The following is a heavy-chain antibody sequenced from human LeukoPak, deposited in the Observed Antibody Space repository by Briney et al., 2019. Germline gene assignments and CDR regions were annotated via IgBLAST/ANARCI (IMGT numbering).Heavy chain of an antibody. CDR3: ARRPGSSGYY. Sequence: PSETLSLTCTFSGGSISSSSYYWGWIRQPPGKGLEWIGSIYYSGSTYYNPSLKSRVTISVDTSKNQFSLKLSSVTAADTAVYYCARRPGSSGYYWGQGTLVTVSS. D-gene: IGHD3-22*01. J-gene: IGHJ4*02. CDR1: GGSISSSSYY. CDR2: IYYSGST. V-gene: IGHV4-39*01.